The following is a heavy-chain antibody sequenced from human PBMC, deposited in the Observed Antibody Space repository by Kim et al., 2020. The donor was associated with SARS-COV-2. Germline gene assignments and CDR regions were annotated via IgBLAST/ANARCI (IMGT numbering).Heavy chain of an antibody. CDR2: ISSSSTYI. Sequence: GGSLRLSCAASGFTFSSFSMNWVRQAPGKGLEWVPSISSSSTYIYYADSVKGRFTISRDNAKNSLYLQMNSLRAEDTAVYYCARLTYGSGSYWNDYWGQGTLVTVSS. J-gene: IGHJ4*02. D-gene: IGHD3-10*01. V-gene: IGHV3-21*01. CDR3: ARLTYGSGSYWNDY. CDR1: GFTFSSFS.